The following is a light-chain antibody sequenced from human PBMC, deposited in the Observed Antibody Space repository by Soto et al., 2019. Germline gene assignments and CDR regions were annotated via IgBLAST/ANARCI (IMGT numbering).Light chain of an antibody. CDR1: QSVSSY. CDR3: QQSSNWPPGT. J-gene: IGKJ1*01. CDR2: DAS. V-gene: IGKV3-11*01. Sequence: EIVLTQSPATLSLSPGERATLSCRASQSVSSYLAWYQQKPCQAPRLLIYDASNRATGIPARFSGSGSGTDCTLTISSLEPEDFAVYYCQQSSNWPPGTFGQGTKVEIK.